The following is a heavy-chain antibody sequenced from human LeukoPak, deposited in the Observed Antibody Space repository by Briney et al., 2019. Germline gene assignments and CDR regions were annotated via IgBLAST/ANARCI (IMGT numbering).Heavy chain of an antibody. J-gene: IGHJ6*02. CDR2: IRSSGSYT. CDR1: GFTFSDYY. CDR3: ARERITMVRGVIKYYYGMDV. Sequence: GGSLRLSCAASGFTFSDYYMSWIRQAPGKGQEWVSYIRSSGSYTSYADSVKGRFTISRDNAKNSLYLQMNSLRAEDTAVYYCARERITMVRGVIKYYYGMDVWGQGTTVTVSS. V-gene: IGHV3-11*05. D-gene: IGHD3-10*01.